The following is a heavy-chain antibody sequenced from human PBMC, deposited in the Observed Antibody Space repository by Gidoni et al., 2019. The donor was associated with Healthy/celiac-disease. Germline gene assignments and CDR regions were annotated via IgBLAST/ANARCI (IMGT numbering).Heavy chain of an antibody. J-gene: IGHJ5*02. CDR1: GYSFTSYW. CDR3: ARSPDCGGDCYTNWFDP. Sequence: EVQLVQSGAEVKKPGESLKLSCKGSGYSFTSYWIGWVRQMPGKGLEWMGIIYPGDSDTRYSPSFQGQVTISADKSISTAYLQWSSLKASDTAMYYCARSPDCGGDCYTNWFDPWGQGTLVTVSS. CDR2: IYPGDSDT. D-gene: IGHD2-21*02. V-gene: IGHV5-51*01.